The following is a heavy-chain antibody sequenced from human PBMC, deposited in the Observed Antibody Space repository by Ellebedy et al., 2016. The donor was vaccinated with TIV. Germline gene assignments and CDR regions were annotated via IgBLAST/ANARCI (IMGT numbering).Heavy chain of an antibody. Sequence: GESLKISCAASGFSVSSHYVSWVRQAPGKGLEWVSYIYTGDSTYHADSVKGRFTISRDTSKNTVSLQMNSLRVEDTAVYYCARVRSSAFEIWGQGTMVTVSS. J-gene: IGHJ3*02. V-gene: IGHV3-53*01. CDR1: GFSVSSHY. CDR3: ARVRSSAFEI. CDR2: IYTGDST.